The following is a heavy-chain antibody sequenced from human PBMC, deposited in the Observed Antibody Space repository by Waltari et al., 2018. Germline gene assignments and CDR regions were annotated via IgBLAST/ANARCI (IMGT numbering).Heavy chain of an antibody. D-gene: IGHD3-22*01. V-gene: IGHV3-9*01. J-gene: IGHJ3*02. CDR2: NNWNSGSI. CDR1: GFTFDDYA. Sequence: EVQLVESGGGLVQPGRSLRLSCAASGFTFDDYAMHWVRQAPGKGLEGVEGNNWNSGSIGYGDAVKGRFTISRDNARNSLYLQMNRLTAEDTALYYCVKKNDEVYDRNGLVYDAFDMWGQGTMVSVSS. CDR3: VKKNDEVYDRNGLVYDAFDM.